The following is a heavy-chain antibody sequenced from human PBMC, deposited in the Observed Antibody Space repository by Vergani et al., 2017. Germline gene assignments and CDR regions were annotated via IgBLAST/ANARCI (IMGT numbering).Heavy chain of an antibody. CDR3: ARGSTVTTPAWGY. Sequence: QVQLVQSGAEVKKPGSSVKVSCKASGGTFSSYAISWVRQAPGQGLEWMGIINPSGGSTSYAQKFQGRVTMTRDTSTSTVYMELSSLRSEDTAVYYCARGSTVTTPAWGYWGQGTLVTVSS. J-gene: IGHJ4*02. CDR2: INPSGGST. D-gene: IGHD4-17*01. V-gene: IGHV1-46*01. CDR1: GGTFSSYA.